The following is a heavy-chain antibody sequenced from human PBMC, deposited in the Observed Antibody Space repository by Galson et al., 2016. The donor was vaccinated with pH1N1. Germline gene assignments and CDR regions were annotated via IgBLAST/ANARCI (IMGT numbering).Heavy chain of an antibody. CDR2: ITGSGTRT. V-gene: IGHV3-23*05. Sequence: SLRLSCAASGFKFSNFAMTWVRQSPRKGLEWVSTITGSGTRTTYASSVKGRFTISRDNSKNTVYLQMNRLRVEDTAIYHCAKGGLSIEGGEFHNWGQGTLVTVSS. CDR3: AKGGLSIEGGEFHN. CDR1: GFKFSNFA. D-gene: IGHD1-26*01. J-gene: IGHJ4*02.